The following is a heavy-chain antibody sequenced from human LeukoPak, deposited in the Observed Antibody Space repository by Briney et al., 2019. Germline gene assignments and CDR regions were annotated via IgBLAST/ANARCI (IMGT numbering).Heavy chain of an antibody. CDR3: AAVLVPRYSNDIYYGMDV. CDR2: IVVGSGNT. Sequence: ASVKVSCKASGFTFTSSAVQWVRQARGQRLEWIGWIVVGSGNTNYAQKFQERVTITRDMSTSTAYMELSSLRSEDTAVYYCAAVLVPRYSNDIYYGMDVWGQGTTVTVSS. D-gene: IGHD4-11*01. J-gene: IGHJ6*02. V-gene: IGHV1-58*01. CDR1: GFTFTSSA.